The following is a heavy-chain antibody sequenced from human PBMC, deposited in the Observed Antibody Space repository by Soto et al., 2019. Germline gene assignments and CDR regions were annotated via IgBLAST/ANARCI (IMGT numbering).Heavy chain of an antibody. CDR2: ISLGDSDT. CDR1: GYTFSNYW. J-gene: IGHJ6*02. CDR3: ARRGLQYYYGMDV. Sequence: GESLKISCKGSGYTFSNYWIDWVRQTPGKGLEWMGVISLGDSDTRYSPSFEGQVIISVDKSINTAYLQWSSLKASDTAIYYCARRGLQYYYGMDVWGQGTTATVSS. V-gene: IGHV5-51*01.